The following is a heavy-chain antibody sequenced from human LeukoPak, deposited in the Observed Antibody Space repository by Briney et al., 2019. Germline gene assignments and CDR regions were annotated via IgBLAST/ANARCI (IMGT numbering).Heavy chain of an antibody. D-gene: IGHD3-22*01. CDR3: ARDTGYYYDSSGSRDY. CDR2: ISAYNGNT. J-gene: IGHJ4*02. V-gene: IGHV1-18*01. Sequence: ASVKVSCKVSGYTLTELSMHWVRQAPGQGLEWMGWISAYNGNTNYAQKLQGRVTMTTDTSTSTAYMELRSLRSDDTAVYYCARDTGYYYDSSGSRDYWGQGTLVTVSS. CDR1: GYTLTELS.